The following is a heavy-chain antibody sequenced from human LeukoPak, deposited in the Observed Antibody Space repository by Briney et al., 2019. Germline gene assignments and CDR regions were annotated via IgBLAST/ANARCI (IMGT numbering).Heavy chain of an antibody. CDR2: INQSGSS. J-gene: IGHJ1*01. Sequence: SETLSLTCAVYGVSFSGYYWSWIRQPPGKGLEWIGEINQSGSSDYNPSLKSRVSMLVDTYKNQFSLTLSSVTAADTAVYYCARGELLWFGEDWFQHWGQGTLVSVS. CDR3: ARGELLWFGEDWFQH. V-gene: IGHV4-34*01. D-gene: IGHD3-10*01. CDR1: GVSFSGYY.